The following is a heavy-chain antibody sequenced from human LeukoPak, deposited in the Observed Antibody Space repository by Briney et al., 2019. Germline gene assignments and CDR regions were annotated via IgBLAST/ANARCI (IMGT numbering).Heavy chain of an antibody. D-gene: IGHD1-26*01. J-gene: IGHJ6*03. CDR1: GYTFTGYY. CDR2: INPNSGGT. Sequence: ASVKVSCKASGYTFTGYYMHWVRQAPGQGLEWMGWINPNSGGTNYAQKFQGRVTMTRDTSISTAYMELSRLRSDDTAVYYCASQGHRARTYSLMRELNMDVWGKGTTVTVSS. V-gene: IGHV1-2*02. CDR3: ASQGHRARTYSLMRELNMDV.